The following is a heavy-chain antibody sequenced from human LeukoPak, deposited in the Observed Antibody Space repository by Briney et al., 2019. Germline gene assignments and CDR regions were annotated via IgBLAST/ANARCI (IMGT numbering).Heavy chain of an antibody. D-gene: IGHD6-19*01. CDR2: ISGSGGST. Sequence: GGSLRLSCAASGFTFSSYAMSWVRQAPGKGLEWVSAISGSGGSTYYADSVKGRFTISRDNSKNTLYLQMNSLRAEDTAVYYCAKDREIAVAGPGAFDIWGQGTMVTVSS. J-gene: IGHJ3*02. V-gene: IGHV3-23*01. CDR1: GFTFSSYA. CDR3: AKDREIAVAGPGAFDI.